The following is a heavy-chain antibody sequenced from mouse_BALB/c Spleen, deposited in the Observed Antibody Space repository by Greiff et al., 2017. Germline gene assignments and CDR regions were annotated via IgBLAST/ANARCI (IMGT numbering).Heavy chain of an antibody. V-gene: IGHV3-6*02. CDR1: GYSITSGYY. D-gene: IGHD2-4*01. CDR2: ISYDGSN. CDR3: AQIYYDYGVAY. J-gene: IGHJ3*01. Sequence: EVKLQESGPGLVKPSQSLSLTCSVTGYSITSGYYWNWIRQFPGNKLEWMGYISYDGSNNYNPSLKNRISITRDTSKNQFFLKLNSVTTEDTATYYCAQIYYDYGVAYWGQGTLVTVSA.